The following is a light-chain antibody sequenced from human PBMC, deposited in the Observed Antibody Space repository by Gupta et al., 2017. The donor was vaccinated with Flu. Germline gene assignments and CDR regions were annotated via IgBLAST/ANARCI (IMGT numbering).Light chain of an antibody. J-gene: IGKJ2*01. CDR2: GAS. Sequence: NSKTTPSVFSKPFENNYVGWYQQRPGQRPRVLIAGASIRAPGVPDRFSGSGSGTDFTLTISSVEPEDVAVYYCQQCTNPPPTFGQGTKVEIK. V-gene: IGKV4-1*01. CDR3: QQCTNPPPT. CDR1: PSVFSKPFENNY.